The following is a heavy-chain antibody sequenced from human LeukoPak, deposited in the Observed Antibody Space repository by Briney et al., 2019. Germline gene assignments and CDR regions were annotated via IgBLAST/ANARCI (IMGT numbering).Heavy chain of an antibody. Sequence: PGGSLRLSCAASGFTFSNAWMHWVRQAPGKGLVWVSGMNSDGSRTSYADSVKGRFTISRDNAKNTLYLQMNSLRVEDTAVYYCARGGFPVHYYYMDVWGKGTTVTISS. CDR1: GFTFSNAW. CDR2: MNSDGSRT. CDR3: ARGGFPVHYYYMDV. D-gene: IGHD5-12*01. J-gene: IGHJ6*03. V-gene: IGHV3-74*01.